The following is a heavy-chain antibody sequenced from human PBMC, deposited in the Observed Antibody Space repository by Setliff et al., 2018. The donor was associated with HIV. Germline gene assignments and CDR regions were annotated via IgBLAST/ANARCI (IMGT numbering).Heavy chain of an antibody. D-gene: IGHD3-16*01. Sequence: SETLSLTCAVYGGSFSDYFWTWIRQSPGKGLEWIGDINHSGSTNYNPSLKSRVTISVDTSKNQFSLRLTSVTAADTAMYCARAAYSDAFDIWGQGTLVTVS. CDR2: INHSGST. CDR1: GGSFSDYF. J-gene: IGHJ3*02. V-gene: IGHV4-34*01. CDR3: ARAAYSDAFDI.